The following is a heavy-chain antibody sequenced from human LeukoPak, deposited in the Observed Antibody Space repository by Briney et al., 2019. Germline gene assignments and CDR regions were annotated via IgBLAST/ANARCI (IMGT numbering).Heavy chain of an antibody. V-gene: IGHV3-48*03. J-gene: IGHJ3*02. CDR3: ARSSPKTNAFDI. D-gene: IGHD1-7*01. Sequence: GGSLRLSCAASGFTFSSYEMNWVRHAPGKGLGWVSYISSSGSTIYYADSVKGRFTTSRDNAKNSLYLQMNSLRAEDTAVYYCARSSPKTNAFDIWGQGTMVTVSS. CDR1: GFTFSSYE. CDR2: ISSSGSTI.